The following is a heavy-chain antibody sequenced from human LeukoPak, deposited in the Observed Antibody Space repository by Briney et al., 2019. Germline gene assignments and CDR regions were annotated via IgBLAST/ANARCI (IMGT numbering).Heavy chain of an antibody. V-gene: IGHV4-34*01. CDR2: INHSGST. D-gene: IGHD1-1*01. J-gene: IGHJ4*02. Sequence: SETLSLTCAVYGGSFSGYYWSWIRQPPGKGLEWIGEINHSGSTNYNPSLKSRVTISVDTSKNQFSLKLSSVTAADTAVYYCARFRTSGDPTRSFDYWGQGTLVTVSS. CDR3: ARFRTSGDPTRSFDY. CDR1: GGSFSGYY.